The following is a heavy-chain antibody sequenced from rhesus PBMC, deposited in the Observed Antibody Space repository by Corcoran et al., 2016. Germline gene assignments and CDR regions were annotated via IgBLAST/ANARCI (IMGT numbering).Heavy chain of an antibody. CDR1: GGSISDDYY. CDR2: IYGSGGGT. J-gene: IGHJ2*01. Sequence: QVQLQESGPGLVKPSETMYLTCAVSGGSISDDYYWSWIRQPPEKGLEWIGDIYGSGGGTNYNPSLKNRVTISIDTSKTQFSLKLSSVTAADTAVYYCARVAGVIINWYFDLCGPGTPITISS. D-gene: IGHD3-34*01. V-gene: IGHV4-106*01. CDR3: ARVAGVIINWYFDL.